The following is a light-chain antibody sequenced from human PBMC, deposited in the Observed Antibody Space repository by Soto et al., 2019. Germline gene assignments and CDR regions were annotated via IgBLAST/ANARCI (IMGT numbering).Light chain of an antibody. J-gene: IGKJ1*01. CDR1: QSISSW. CDR3: QQYNSYSWT. V-gene: IGKV1-5*01. Sequence: DIQMTQSPSTLSSSVGERATLTCRASQSISSWLAWYQQKPGNAPKLLLYDASSLESGVPARFSGSGSGTEFTLTFSSLEPDDFATYYCQQYNSYSWTFGQGTKVEIK. CDR2: DAS.